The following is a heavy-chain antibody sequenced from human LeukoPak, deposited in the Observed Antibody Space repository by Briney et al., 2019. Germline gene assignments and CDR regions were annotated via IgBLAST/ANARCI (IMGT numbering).Heavy chain of an antibody. CDR1: GFSFTNAW. Sequence: GGSLRLSCEASGFSFTNAWMNWVRLAPGKGLEWVANIKQDGSEKYYVDSVKGRFTISRDNAKNSLYLQMNSLRAEDTAVYYCARAQDKYYFDYWGQGTLVTVSS. D-gene: IGHD2-15*01. J-gene: IGHJ4*02. V-gene: IGHV3-7*01. CDR2: IKQDGSEK. CDR3: ARAQDKYYFDY.